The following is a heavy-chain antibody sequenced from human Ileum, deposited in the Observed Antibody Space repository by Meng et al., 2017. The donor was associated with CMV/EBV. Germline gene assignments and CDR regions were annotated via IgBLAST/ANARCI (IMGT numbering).Heavy chain of an antibody. CDR3: ARDSGYSGSDLDY. Sequence: GESLKISCAASGFTFSSYLMHWVRQAPGKGLVWVSRINSDGSTTNYAGSVKGRFTISRDNAKNTLYLQMNSLRAEDTAVYYCARDSGYSGSDLDYWGQGTRVTVSS. CDR2: INSDGSTT. D-gene: IGHD1-26*01. CDR1: GFTFSSYL. J-gene: IGHJ4*02. V-gene: IGHV3-74*01.